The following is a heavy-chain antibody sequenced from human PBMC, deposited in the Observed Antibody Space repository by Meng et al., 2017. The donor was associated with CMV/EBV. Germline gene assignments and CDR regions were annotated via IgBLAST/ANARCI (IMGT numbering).Heavy chain of an antibody. V-gene: IGHV3-23*03. CDR1: GFTFSSYA. CDR3: AYQRRTYYYYGMGV. Sequence: GESLKISCAASGFTFSSYAMSWVRQAPGKGLEWVSVIYSGGSSTYYADSVKGRFTISRDNSKNTLYLQMNSLRAEDTAVYYCAYQRRTYYYYGMGVWGQGTTVTVSS. D-gene: IGHD2-2*01. CDR2: IYSGGSST. J-gene: IGHJ6*02.